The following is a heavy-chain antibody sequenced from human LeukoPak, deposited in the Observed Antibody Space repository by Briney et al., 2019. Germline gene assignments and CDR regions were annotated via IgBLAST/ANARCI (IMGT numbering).Heavy chain of an antibody. J-gene: IGHJ4*02. D-gene: IGHD3-10*01. CDR3: ASRKYYYGSGSYYNEPDY. V-gene: IGHV1-69*04. CDR1: GYTLTTYG. CDR2: IIPILGIA. Sequence: SVKVSCKASGYTLTTYGISWVRQAPGQGLEWMGRIIPILGIANYAQKFQGRVTITADKSTSTAYMELSSLRSEDTAVYYCASRKYYYGSGSYYNEPDYWGQGTLVTVSS.